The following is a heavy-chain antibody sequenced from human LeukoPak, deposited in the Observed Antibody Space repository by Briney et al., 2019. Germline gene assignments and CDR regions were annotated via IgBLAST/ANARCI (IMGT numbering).Heavy chain of an antibody. J-gene: IGHJ4*02. D-gene: IGHD5-18*01. CDR2: IYYSGST. V-gene: IGHV4-59*01. Sequence: KPSETLSLTCTVSGGSISSYYWSWIRQPPGKGLEWIGYIYYSGSTNYNPSLTSRVTISVDTSKNQFSLKLSSVTAADTAVYYCASRGDSYGRYEDYWGQGTLVTVSS. CDR1: GGSISSYY. CDR3: ASRGDSYGRYEDY.